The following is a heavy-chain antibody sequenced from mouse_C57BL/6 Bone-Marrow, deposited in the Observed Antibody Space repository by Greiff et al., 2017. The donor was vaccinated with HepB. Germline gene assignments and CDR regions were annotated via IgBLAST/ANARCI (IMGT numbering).Heavy chain of an antibody. J-gene: IGHJ3*01. CDR1: GYTFTDYY. D-gene: IGHD2-4*01. CDR3: ARFPLIYYDYDGFAY. Sequence: EVQLQQSGPVLVKPGASVKMSCKASGYTFTDYYMNWVKQSHGKSLEWIGVINPYNGGTSYNQKFKGKATLTVDKSSSTAYMELNSLTSEDSAVYYCARFPLIYYDYDGFAYWGQGTLVTVSA. CDR2: INPYNGGT. V-gene: IGHV1-19*01.